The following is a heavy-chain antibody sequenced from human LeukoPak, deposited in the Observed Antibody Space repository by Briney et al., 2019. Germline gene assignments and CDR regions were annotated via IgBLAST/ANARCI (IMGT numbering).Heavy chain of an antibody. CDR1: GGSIIHYY. Sequence: SETLSLTCTVSGGSIIHYYWSWIRQPPGKGLEWIGYVYYSGSTNYNPFLKSRVTISVDTSKNQFSLKLSSVTAADTAVYYCVRHQFGTPPDDWGQGTTVTVSS. CDR3: VRHQFGTPPDD. CDR2: VYYSGST. D-gene: IGHD1-14*01. V-gene: IGHV4-59*08. J-gene: IGHJ6*02.